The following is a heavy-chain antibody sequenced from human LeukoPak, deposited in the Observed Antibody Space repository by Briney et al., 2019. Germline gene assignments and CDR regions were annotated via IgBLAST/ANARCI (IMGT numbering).Heavy chain of an antibody. Sequence: PGGSVRLSCAASGFAFHTNAMSWVRQAPGKGLEWVAGINFNSIVTKYGDSVKGRFTISRDNSKNTLFLQMNNLRAEDTAVYYCAKVGGQWLDSGHTYFDYWGQGTLVTVSS. CDR3: AKVGGQWLDSGHTYFDY. V-gene: IGHV3-23*01. CDR2: INFNSIVT. CDR1: GFAFHTNA. J-gene: IGHJ4*02. D-gene: IGHD6-19*01.